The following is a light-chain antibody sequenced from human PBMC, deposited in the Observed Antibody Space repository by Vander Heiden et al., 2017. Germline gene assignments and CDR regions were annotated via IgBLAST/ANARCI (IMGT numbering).Light chain of an antibody. CDR1: QRLLHSNEYNY. J-gene: IGKJ4*02. CDR2: LGS. Sequence: VMTQSPLSLPVNPGEPASISCRSSQRLLHSNEYNYLDWYLQKPGQSPQLLIYLGSKRACGVPDMFSGSGSGKVFTLKSSRVEAEVVGFYYFKQDLQPRAFGGGTKVXIK. V-gene: IGKV2-28*01. CDR3: KQDLQPRA.